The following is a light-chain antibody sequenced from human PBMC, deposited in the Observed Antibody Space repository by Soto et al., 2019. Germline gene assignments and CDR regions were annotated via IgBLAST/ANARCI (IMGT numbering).Light chain of an antibody. J-gene: IGKJ5*01. Sequence: EIVFAQSPGTLSLSPGESATLSCRASQSVSSSFLAWYQQKPGQAPRLLIYGASTRDTGIPARFSGSGSGTDFTLTISRLEPEDFAVYYCQHYVSHPITFGQGTRLEIK. CDR2: GAS. CDR3: QHYVSHPIT. V-gene: IGKV3-20*01. CDR1: QSVSSSF.